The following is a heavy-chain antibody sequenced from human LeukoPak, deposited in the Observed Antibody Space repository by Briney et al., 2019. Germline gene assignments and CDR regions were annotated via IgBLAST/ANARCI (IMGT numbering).Heavy chain of an antibody. CDR3: GASRQYVGAFDI. CDR1: GFTFNDFA. D-gene: IGHD3-16*01. CDR2: ISSSSSTI. Sequence: GGSLRLSCAASGFTFNDFAMTWVRQAPGKGLEWISYISSSSSTIKYADSVRGRFTISRADARESLFLQVNSLRAEDTAIYYCGASRQYVGAFDIWGQGTLVTVSS. V-gene: IGHV3-48*04. J-gene: IGHJ3*02.